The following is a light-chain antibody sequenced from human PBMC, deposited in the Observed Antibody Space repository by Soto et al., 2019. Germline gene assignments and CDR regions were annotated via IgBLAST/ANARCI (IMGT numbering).Light chain of an antibody. CDR2: DVS. CDR1: SSDVGGYNY. CDR3: SSYSSSSTL. Sequence: QSALTQPASVSGSPGQSITISCTGTSSDVGGYNYVSWYQQRPGKAPKLKIYDVSNRPSGVSNRFSGSKSGNTASLTISGLHAGDEADYYRSSYSSSSTLFGGGTKLTVL. V-gene: IGLV2-14*01. J-gene: IGLJ2*01.